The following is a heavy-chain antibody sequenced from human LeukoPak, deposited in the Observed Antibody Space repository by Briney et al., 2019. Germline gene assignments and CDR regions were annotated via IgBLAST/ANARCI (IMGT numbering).Heavy chain of an antibody. CDR3: TQWELSTLLDY. V-gene: IGHV3-23*01. J-gene: IGHJ4*02. Sequence: PGGSLRLSCAASGLTFSSYAMSWVRQAPGRGLEWVSAISGSGGSTYYADSVKGRFTISRDNSKNTLYLQMDSLRVEDMAVYYCTQWELSTLLDYWGQGTLVTVSS. CDR1: GLTFSSYA. CDR2: ISGSGGST. D-gene: IGHD1-26*01.